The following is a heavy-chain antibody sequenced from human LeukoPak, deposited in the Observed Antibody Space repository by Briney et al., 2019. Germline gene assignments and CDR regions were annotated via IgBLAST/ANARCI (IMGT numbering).Heavy chain of an antibody. CDR1: GFTFSSYW. Sequence: GGSLRLSCAVSGFTFSSYWMSWVRQAPGKGLEWVANIKQDGSEKYYVDSVKGRFTISRDNAKNSLYLQMNSLRAEDTAVYYCARDKYYSSSCPDYWGQGTLVTVSS. CDR2: IKQDGSEK. J-gene: IGHJ4*02. V-gene: IGHV3-7*01. D-gene: IGHD6-13*01. CDR3: ARDKYYSSSCPDY.